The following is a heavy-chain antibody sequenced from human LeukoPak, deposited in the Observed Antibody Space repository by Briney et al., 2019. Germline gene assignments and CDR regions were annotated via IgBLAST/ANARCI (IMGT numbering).Heavy chain of an antibody. CDR3: AREVGAFDI. J-gene: IGHJ3*02. CDR1: GFTFSSYG. CDR2: IWYDGSNK. Sequence: GQPGRSQRLSCAASGFTFSSYGMHWVRQAPGKGLEWVAVIWYDGSNKYYADSVKGRFTISRDNSKNTLYLQMNSLRAEDTAVYYCAREVGAFDIWGQETMVTVSS. D-gene: IGHD2-2*01. V-gene: IGHV3-33*01.